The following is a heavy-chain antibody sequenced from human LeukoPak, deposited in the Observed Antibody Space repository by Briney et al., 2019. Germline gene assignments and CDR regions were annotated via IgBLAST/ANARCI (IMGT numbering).Heavy chain of an antibody. Sequence: SETLSLTCTVSGGSISSYYWSWIRQPPGKGLEWIGYIYYSRSTNYNPSLKSRVTISVDTSKNQFSLKLSSVTAADTAVYYCARVSNGGYCSGGSCYPGAFDIWGQGTMVTVSS. CDR2: IYYSRST. CDR1: GGSISSYY. V-gene: IGHV4-59*01. CDR3: ARVSNGGYCSGGSCYPGAFDI. D-gene: IGHD2-15*01. J-gene: IGHJ3*02.